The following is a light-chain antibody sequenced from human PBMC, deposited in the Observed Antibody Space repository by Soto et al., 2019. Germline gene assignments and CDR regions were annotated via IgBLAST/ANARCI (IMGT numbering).Light chain of an antibody. Sequence: QSALTQPPSSSGSPGQSVTISCTGTSSDVGGYNYVSWYQQHPVKAPKLIIYEVSKRPSGVPDHFSGSKSGNTASLTVSGLQADDEADYYCSSYGGSNHVVFGGGTKVTVL. CDR1: SSDVGGYNY. CDR3: SSYGGSNHVV. CDR2: EVS. J-gene: IGLJ2*01. V-gene: IGLV2-8*01.